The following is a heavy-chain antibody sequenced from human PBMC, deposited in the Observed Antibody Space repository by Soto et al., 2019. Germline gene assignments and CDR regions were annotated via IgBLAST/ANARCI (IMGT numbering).Heavy chain of an antibody. J-gene: IGHJ6*02. D-gene: IGHD2-2*01. CDR2: IYRAGSI. V-gene: IGHV3-53*01. CDR1: GFIVSSHY. CDR3: ARDRGDCSSVSFYASFYSGMDV. Sequence: EVQLVEAGGGLIQPGGSLRLSCAASGFIVSSHYMSWVRQAPGKGLEWVSAIYRAGSIYYNDSVEGRFTISRDVSKNILYLQMNRLRAADSAVYYCARDRGDCSSVSFYASFYSGMDVWGQGTTVSVS.